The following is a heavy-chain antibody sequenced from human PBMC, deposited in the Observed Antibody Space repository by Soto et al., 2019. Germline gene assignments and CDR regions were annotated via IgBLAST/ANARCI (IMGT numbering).Heavy chain of an antibody. Sequence: GGSLRLSCAASGFTFSSYAMSWVRQAPGKGLEWVSAISGSGGSTYYADSVKGRFTISRDNSKNTLYLQMNSLRAEDTAVYYCAKGGGYCSSTSCYDWFDPWGQGTLVTVSS. CDR2: ISGSGGST. CDR3: AKGGGYCSSTSCYDWFDP. J-gene: IGHJ5*02. D-gene: IGHD2-2*01. V-gene: IGHV3-23*01. CDR1: GFTFSSYA.